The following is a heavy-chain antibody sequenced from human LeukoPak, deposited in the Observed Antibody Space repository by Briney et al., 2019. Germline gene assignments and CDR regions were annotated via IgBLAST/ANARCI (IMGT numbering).Heavy chain of an antibody. CDR1: GGSISSGGYY. Sequence: SETLSLTCTVSGGSISSGGYYWSWIRQHPGKGLEWIGYIYYSGSTYYNPSLKSRVTISVDTSKNQFSLKLSSVTAADTAVYYCASVYNWNYGGYWFDPWGQGTLVTVSS. J-gene: IGHJ5*02. CDR3: ASVYNWNYGGYWFDP. D-gene: IGHD1-7*01. CDR2: IYYSGST. V-gene: IGHV4-31*03.